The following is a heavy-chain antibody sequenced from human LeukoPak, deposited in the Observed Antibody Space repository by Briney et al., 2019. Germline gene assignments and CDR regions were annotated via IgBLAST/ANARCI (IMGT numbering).Heavy chain of an antibody. Sequence: GGSLRLSCAASGFTSSTYAMHWVRQAPGKGLEWVAVISYDGSNKYYADSVKGRFTISRDNSKNTLYLQMNGLRAEDTAVYYCASWVDYWGQGTLVTVSS. D-gene: IGHD3-16*01. V-gene: IGHV3-30*04. J-gene: IGHJ4*02. CDR1: GFTSSTYA. CDR2: ISYDGSNK. CDR3: ASWVDY.